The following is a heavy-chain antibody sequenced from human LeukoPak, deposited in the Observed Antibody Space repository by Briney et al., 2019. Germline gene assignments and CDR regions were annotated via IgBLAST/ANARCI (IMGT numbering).Heavy chain of an antibody. J-gene: IGHJ4*02. CDR1: GFTFSDHY. D-gene: IGHD6-13*01. CDR3: ARVSAAAGYTLDY. V-gene: IGHV3-72*01. CDR2: SRNKAMSYTT. Sequence: GESLKISCAASGFTFSDHYMDWVRQAPGKGLEWVGRSRNKAMSYTTQYAASVKGRFASSRDDSKNSLYLEMHSLKTEDTAVYYCARVSAAAGYTLDYWGQGTLVTVSS.